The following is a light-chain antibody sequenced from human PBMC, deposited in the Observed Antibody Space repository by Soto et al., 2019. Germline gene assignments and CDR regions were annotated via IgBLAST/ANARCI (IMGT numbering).Light chain of an antibody. CDR2: EVS. CDR3: SSYTSSSTLYV. Sequence: QSVLTQPASVSGSPGQSITISCTGTSSDVGGYNYVSWYQHHPGKAPKLMIYEVSYRPSGVSNRFSGSKSGNTASLTISGLQAEDEADYYCSSYTSSSTLYVFGTGTKVTVL. V-gene: IGLV2-14*01. CDR1: SSDVGGYNY. J-gene: IGLJ1*01.